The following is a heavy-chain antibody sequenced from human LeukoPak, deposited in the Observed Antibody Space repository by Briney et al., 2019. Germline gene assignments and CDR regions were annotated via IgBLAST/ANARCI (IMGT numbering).Heavy chain of an antibody. V-gene: IGHV4-39*07. J-gene: IGHJ3*02. CDR2: IYYSGST. Sequence: PSETLSLTCTVSGGSISSSSYYWGWIRQPPGKGLEWIGSIYYSGSTYYNPSLKSRVTISVDTSKNQFSLKLSSVTAADTAVYYCARDRSGSSGAFDIWGQGTMVTVSS. CDR3: ARDRSGSSGAFDI. D-gene: IGHD1-26*01. CDR1: GGSISSSSYY.